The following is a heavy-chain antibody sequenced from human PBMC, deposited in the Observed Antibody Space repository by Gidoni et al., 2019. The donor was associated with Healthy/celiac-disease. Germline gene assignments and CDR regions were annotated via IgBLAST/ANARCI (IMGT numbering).Heavy chain of an antibody. J-gene: IGHJ6*02. CDR3: AGEVHCSSTSCSRNYYGMDV. D-gene: IGHD2-2*01. Sequence: QVQLAQSGAEVKKPGSSVKVSCKASGGTFSSYAISWVRQAPGQGLEWKGGIIPIYGTANCAQKFQGRVTITADESTSTAYMELSSLRSEDTAVYYCAGEVHCSSTSCSRNYYGMDVWGQGTTVTVSS. CDR1: GGTFSSYA. CDR2: IIPIYGTA. V-gene: IGHV1-69*01.